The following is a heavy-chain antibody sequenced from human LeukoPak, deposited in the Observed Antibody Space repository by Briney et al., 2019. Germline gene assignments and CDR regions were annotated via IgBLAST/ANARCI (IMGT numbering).Heavy chain of an antibody. CDR3: AHPSTPDYGGLDY. CDR2: ITGSGGSI. Sequence: GGSLRLSCAASGFTFRLYVMTWVRQAPGKGLEWVSAITGSGGSIYYADSVRGRFTISRDNSKNTLYPQMSSLRAEDTAIYYCAHPSTPDYGGLDYWGQGTLVTVSS. D-gene: IGHD4-17*01. V-gene: IGHV3-23*01. J-gene: IGHJ4*02. CDR1: GFTFRLYV.